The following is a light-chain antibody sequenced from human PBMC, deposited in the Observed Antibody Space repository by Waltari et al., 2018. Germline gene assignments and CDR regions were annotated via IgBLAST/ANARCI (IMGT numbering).Light chain of an antibody. V-gene: IGKV1-39*01. Sequence: DLHMTQSRSSLSASVGYKVTITCRASQSITLYVDWYQQKPGKAPKLLIYAASTLQTGVPSRFSGSGSGTEFTVTISSVQSEDFATYYCQQSYKTPYTFGQGTKLEI. CDR3: QQSYKTPYT. CDR2: AAS. CDR1: QSITLY. J-gene: IGKJ2*01.